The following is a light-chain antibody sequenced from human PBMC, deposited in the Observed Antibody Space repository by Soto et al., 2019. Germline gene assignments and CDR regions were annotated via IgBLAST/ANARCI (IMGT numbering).Light chain of an antibody. J-gene: IGLJ1*01. CDR3: QSYDNSLSGYV. CDR1: SSNIGAGYD. V-gene: IGLV1-40*01. CDR2: GNS. Sequence: QSVLTQPPSVSGAPGQRVTISCTGSSSNIGAGYDVHWYQHLPGTAPKLLIYGNSNRPSGVPDRFSGSKSGTSASLAITGLQAEDEADYYCQSYDNSLSGYVFGTGTKVT.